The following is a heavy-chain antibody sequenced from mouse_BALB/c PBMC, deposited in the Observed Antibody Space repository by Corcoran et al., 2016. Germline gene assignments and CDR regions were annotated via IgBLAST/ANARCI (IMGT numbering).Heavy chain of an antibody. Sequence: VQLQQSGPELVKPGASVKMSCKASGYTFTSYVMHWVKQKPGQGLEWIGYINPYNDGTKYNEKFKGKATLTSDKSSSTAYMELSSLTSEDSAVYYCARWYYYGSSYGAMDYWGQGTSVTVSS. CDR1: GYTFTSYV. J-gene: IGHJ4*01. V-gene: IGHV1S136*01. CDR3: ARWYYYGSSYGAMDY. CDR2: INPYNDGT. D-gene: IGHD1-1*01.